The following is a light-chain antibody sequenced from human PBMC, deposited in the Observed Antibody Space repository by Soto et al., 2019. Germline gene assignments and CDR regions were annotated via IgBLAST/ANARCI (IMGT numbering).Light chain of an antibody. V-gene: IGKV3-15*01. CDR3: QQRGDGPPCT. Sequence: IVLTQTPSTLSLSASAGATATLSCRPSQSVSSNLAWYQQKPGQAPRPLIYGASTRATGIPARFSGSGSGTEFTLTISSLQSEDFAVYYCQQRGDGPPCTFGQGTRLDIK. J-gene: IGKJ5*01. CDR1: QSVSSN. CDR2: GAS.